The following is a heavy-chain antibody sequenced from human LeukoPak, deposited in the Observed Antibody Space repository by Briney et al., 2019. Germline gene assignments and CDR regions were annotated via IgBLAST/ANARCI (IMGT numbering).Heavy chain of an antibody. D-gene: IGHD3-10*01. V-gene: IGHV3-7*01. CDR1: GFTFSQYW. Sequence: PGGSLRLSCAASGFTFSQYWMSWVRQAPGKGLEWVANIKPDGSEKHYVDSVKGRFSISRDNTKNSLYLQMNSLRAEDTAVYYCARDPGHDYWGQGTLVTVSS. J-gene: IGHJ4*02. CDR3: ARDPGHDY. CDR2: IKPDGSEK.